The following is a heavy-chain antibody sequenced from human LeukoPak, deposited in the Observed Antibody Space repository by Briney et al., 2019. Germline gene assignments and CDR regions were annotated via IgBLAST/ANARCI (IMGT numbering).Heavy chain of an antibody. CDR1: GFAVSSNY. D-gene: IGHD2-21*02. V-gene: IGHV3-66*01. CDR3: ARAGGNFQLLYYYDY. J-gene: IGHJ4*02. CDR2: IYSGGST. Sequence: GGSLRLSCAASGFAVSSNYMSWVRQAPGRGLEWVSVIYSGGSTCYADSVKGRFTISRDNSKNTLYLQMNSLRAEDTAVYYCARAGGNFQLLYYYDYWGQGTLVTVSS.